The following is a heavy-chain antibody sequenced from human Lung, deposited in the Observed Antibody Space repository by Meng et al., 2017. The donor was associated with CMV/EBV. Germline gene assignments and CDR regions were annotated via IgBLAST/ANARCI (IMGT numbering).Heavy chain of an antibody. CDR2: IRNRTRGGTT. D-gene: IGHD3-10*01. Sequence: GGSLRLSCTASGFTFGDYAMTWVRQAPGKRLEWIGFIRNRTRGGTTEYAASVKGRFSILRDDSKSIAYLQMDSVKIEDTGVYFCARGSGSREHWGQGTLGTVSS. CDR1: GFTFGDYA. V-gene: IGHV3-49*04. J-gene: IGHJ1*01. CDR3: ARGSGSREH.